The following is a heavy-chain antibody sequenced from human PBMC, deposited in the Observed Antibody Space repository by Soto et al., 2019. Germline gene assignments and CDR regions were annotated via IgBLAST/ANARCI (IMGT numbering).Heavy chain of an antibody. J-gene: IGHJ6*02. CDR3: ARVGSGYCSSTSCFDFYYYSYYGMDV. V-gene: IGHV2-70*02. CDR1: GFSLSTSGMC. CDR2: IDWDDDK. D-gene: IGHD2-2*01. Sequence: SGPTLVNPTQTLTLTCTFSGFSLSTSGMCVSWIRQPPGKALEWLARIDWDDDKYYSTSLKTRLTISKDTSKNQVVLTMTNMDPADTAVYYCARVGSGYCSSTSCFDFYYYSYYGMDVWGQGTTVTVSS.